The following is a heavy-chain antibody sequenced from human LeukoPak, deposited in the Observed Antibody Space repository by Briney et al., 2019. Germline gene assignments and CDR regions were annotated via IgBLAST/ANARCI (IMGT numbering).Heavy chain of an antibody. CDR1: GGTFSSYA. CDR3: VRVAGYYYYHMDV. D-gene: IGHD2-15*01. V-gene: IGHV1-69*13. CDR2: IIPIFGTA. J-gene: IGHJ6*03. Sequence: SVKVSCKASGGTFSSYAISWVRQAPGQGLEWMGGIIPIFGTANYAQKFQGRVTITADESTSTAYMELTSLTSDDTAVYYCVRVAGYYYYHMDVWGKGTTVSISS.